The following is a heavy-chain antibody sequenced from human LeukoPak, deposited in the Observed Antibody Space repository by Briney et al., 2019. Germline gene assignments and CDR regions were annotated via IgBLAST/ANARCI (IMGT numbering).Heavy chain of an antibody. CDR2: MSADGSSI. V-gene: IGHV3-30*18. J-gene: IGHJ4*02. CDR3: AKDNIWAMDY. CDR1: GFTFSLYG. D-gene: IGHD3-16*01. Sequence: GGSLRLSCAASGFTFSLYGMHWVRQAPGKGLEWVALMSADGSSIYYADSVKGRFTISRDNSKNTLYLQMNSLRAEDTAVYYCAKDNIWAMDYWGQGTLVTVSS.